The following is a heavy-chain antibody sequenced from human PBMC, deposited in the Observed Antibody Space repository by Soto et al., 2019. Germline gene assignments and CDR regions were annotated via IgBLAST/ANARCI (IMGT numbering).Heavy chain of an antibody. CDR3: SRDVECVITFGGVTSASRGCCGMYV. CDR2: IWYDGSNK. D-gene: IGHD3-16*01. Sequence: QVQLVESGGGVVQPGRSLRLSCAASGFTFSSYGMHWVRQAPGKGLEWVAVIWYDGSNKYYADSVKGRFTIYRDNSKNTLYLQMNSLRAEDTAVYYCSRDVECVITFGGVTSASRGCCGMYVWGQGTTVTVSS. J-gene: IGHJ6*02. V-gene: IGHV3-33*01. CDR1: GFTFSSYG.